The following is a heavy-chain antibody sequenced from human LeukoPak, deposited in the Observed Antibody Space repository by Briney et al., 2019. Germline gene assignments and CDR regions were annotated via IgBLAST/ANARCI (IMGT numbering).Heavy chain of an antibody. Sequence: GASVKVSCKASGYTFTGYYMHWVRQAPGQGLEWMGWINPNSGGTNYAQKFQGRVTMTRDTSISTAYMELSRLRSDDTAVYYCARDGGPRESYYDILTGPRAFLDDSYYYYYYMDVWGKGTTVTISS. CDR3: ARDGGPRESYYDILTGPRAFLDDSYYYYYYMDV. V-gene: IGHV1-2*02. CDR1: GYTFTGYY. J-gene: IGHJ6*03. CDR2: INPNSGGT. D-gene: IGHD3-9*01.